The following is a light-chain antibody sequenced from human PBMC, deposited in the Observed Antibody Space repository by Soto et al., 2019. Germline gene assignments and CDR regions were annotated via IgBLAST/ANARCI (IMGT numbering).Light chain of an antibody. CDR3: QQRSNWPPT. J-gene: IGKJ4*01. CDR1: QSVSSN. Sequence: EIVMTQSPATLSVSPVERATLSCMASQSVSSNVAWYQQKPGQAPRLLIYSVSTRATGIPARFSGSGSGTDFTLTISSLEPEDFAVYYCQQRSNWPPTFGGGTKVDIK. CDR2: SVS. V-gene: IGKV3-11*01.